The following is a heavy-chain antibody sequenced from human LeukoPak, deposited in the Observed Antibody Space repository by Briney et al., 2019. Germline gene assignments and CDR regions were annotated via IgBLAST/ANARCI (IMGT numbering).Heavy chain of an antibody. V-gene: IGHV3-23*01. D-gene: IGHD6-13*01. CDR2: ISGSGGSI. CDR3: AKDRAYSSSWYFAFDI. Sequence: GGSLRLSCAASGFTFSSYAMSWVRQAPGKGLEWVSAISGSGGSIYYADSVKGRFTISRDNSKNTLYLQMNSLRAEDTAVYYCAKDRAYSSSWYFAFDIWGQGTMVTVSS. J-gene: IGHJ3*02. CDR1: GFTFSSYA.